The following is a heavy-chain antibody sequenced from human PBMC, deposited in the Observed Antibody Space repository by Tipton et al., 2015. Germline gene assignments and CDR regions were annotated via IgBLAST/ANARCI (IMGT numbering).Heavy chain of an antibody. J-gene: IGHJ3*01. CDR3: ARHSCFWSASPAAVDV. CDR1: GDYVSSKTYY. V-gene: IGHV4-39*01. CDR2: MYYSGRT. D-gene: IGHD3-3*01. Sequence: TLSLTCTVSGDYVSSKTYYWAWIRQPPGKGLEWIGSMYYSGRTRYNPSLKSRVTISVDTSKNQFSLKLSSVTAADTALYYCARHSCFWSASPAAVDVWGPVTMVPVSS.